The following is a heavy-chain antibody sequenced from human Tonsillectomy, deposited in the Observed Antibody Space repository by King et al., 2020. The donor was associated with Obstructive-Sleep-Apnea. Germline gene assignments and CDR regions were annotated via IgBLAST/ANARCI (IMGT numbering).Heavy chain of an antibody. CDR1: GFTFGDYA. CDR3: SRDGSYGSGSLTNWFDP. CDR2: VSSKPYGGTT. D-gene: IGHD3-10*01. Sequence: EVQLVESGGGLVQPGRSLRLSCIGSGFTFGDYAMSWFRQAPGKGLEWVGFVSSKPYGGTTDYAASVKGRFAISRDDSKSIAYLQMDSLKTEDTALYYCSRDGSYGSGSLTNWFDPWGQGTLVTVS. V-gene: IGHV3-49*03. J-gene: IGHJ5*02.